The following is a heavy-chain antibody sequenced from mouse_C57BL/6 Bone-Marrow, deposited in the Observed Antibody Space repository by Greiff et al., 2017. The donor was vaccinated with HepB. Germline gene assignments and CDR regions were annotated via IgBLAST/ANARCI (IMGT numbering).Heavy chain of an antibody. CDR1: GYSITSGYY. D-gene: IGHD1-1*01. Sequence: EVQLVESGPGLVKPSQSLSLTCSVTGYSITSGYYWNWIRQFPGNKLEWMGYISYDGSNNYNPSLKNRISITRDTSKNQFFLKLNSVTTEDTATYYCARDAFYYYGSSSPAMDYWGQGTSVTVSS. CDR3: ARDAFYYYGSSSPAMDY. CDR2: ISYDGSN. V-gene: IGHV3-6*01. J-gene: IGHJ4*01.